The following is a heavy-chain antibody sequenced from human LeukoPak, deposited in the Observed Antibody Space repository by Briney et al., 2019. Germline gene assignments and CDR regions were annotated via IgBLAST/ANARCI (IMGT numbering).Heavy chain of an antibody. Sequence: SETLSLTCAVYGGSFSGYYWSWIRQPPGKGLEWIGEINHSGSTNYNPSLKSRVTISVDTSKNQFSLKLSSVTAADTAVYYCARGRGRITIFGVPHKSAFDIWGQGTMVTVSS. J-gene: IGHJ3*02. D-gene: IGHD3-3*01. CDR3: ARGRGRITIFGVPHKSAFDI. CDR1: GGSFSGYY. CDR2: INHSGST. V-gene: IGHV4-34*01.